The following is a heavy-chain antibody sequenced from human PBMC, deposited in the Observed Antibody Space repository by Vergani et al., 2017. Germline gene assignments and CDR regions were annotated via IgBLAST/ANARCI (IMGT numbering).Heavy chain of an antibody. V-gene: IGHV3-23*01. CDR1: GFSFKDYA. CDR3: AKSASVSMSLPNCFES. D-gene: IGHD2-15*01. CDR2: ISGTGGFT. Sequence: EVRLLESGGDLLQSGESLKISCAASGFSFKDYAMSWVRQAPGKGLEWVSGISGTGGFTFYADSVKGRFTISRDNYKNTLYLQMSSLRADDTAVYYCAKSASVSMSLPNCFESWGQGTHVTVS. J-gene: IGHJ5*01.